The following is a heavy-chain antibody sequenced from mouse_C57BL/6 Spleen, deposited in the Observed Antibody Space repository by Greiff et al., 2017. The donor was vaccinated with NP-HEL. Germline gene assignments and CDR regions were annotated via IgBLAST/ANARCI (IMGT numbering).Heavy chain of an antibody. Sequence: QVQLQQSGAELVKPGASVKISCKASGYAFSSYWMNWVKQRPGKGLEWIGQIYPGDGDTNYNGKFKGKATLTADKSSSTAYMQLSSPTSEDSAVYFCARQIYYGSSYNYAMDYWGQGTSVTVSS. V-gene: IGHV1-80*01. CDR2: IYPGDGDT. D-gene: IGHD1-1*01. J-gene: IGHJ4*01. CDR1: GYAFSSYW. CDR3: ARQIYYGSSYNYAMDY.